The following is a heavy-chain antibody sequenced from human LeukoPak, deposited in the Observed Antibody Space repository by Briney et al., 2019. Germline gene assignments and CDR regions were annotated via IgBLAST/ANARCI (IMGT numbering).Heavy chain of an antibody. CDR3: ARDGPRGIVGARGAFDI. V-gene: IGHV1-18*01. CDR2: ISAYNGNT. CDR1: GYTFTSYG. Sequence: ASVKVSCKASGYTFTSYGTSWVRQAPGQGLEWMGWISAYNGNTNYAQKLQGRVTMTTDTSTSTAYMELRSLRSDDTAVYYCARDGPRGIVGARGAFDIWGQGTMVTVSS. D-gene: IGHD1-26*01. J-gene: IGHJ3*02.